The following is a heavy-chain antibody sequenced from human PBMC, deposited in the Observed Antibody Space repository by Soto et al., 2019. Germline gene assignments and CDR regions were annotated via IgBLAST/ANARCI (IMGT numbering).Heavy chain of an antibody. CDR1: GGTFSSYA. V-gene: IGHV1-69*13. CDR2: IIPIFGTA. CDR3: ARGFLAEGVAAAGTVFDY. Sequence: SVKVSCKASGGTFSSYAISWVRQAPGQGLEWMGGIIPIFGTANYAQKFQGRVTITADESTSTAYMELSSLRSEDTAVYYCARGFLAEGVAAAGTVFDYWGQGTLVTVSS. D-gene: IGHD6-13*01. J-gene: IGHJ4*02.